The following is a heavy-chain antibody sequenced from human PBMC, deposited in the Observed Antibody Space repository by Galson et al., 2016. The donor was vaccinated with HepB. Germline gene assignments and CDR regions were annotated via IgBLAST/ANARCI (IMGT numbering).Heavy chain of an antibody. CDR3: AVSSGWRPEFDY. CDR2: IWYDGSNK. J-gene: IGHJ4*02. D-gene: IGHD6-19*01. V-gene: IGHV3-33*01. CDR1: GITFSSYG. Sequence: SLRLSCAASGITFSSYGMHWVRQAPGKGLEWVAVIWYDGSNKYYADSVKGRFTISRDNSKNTLYLQMNSLRAEDTAVYYCAVSSGWRPEFDYWGQGTLVTVSS.